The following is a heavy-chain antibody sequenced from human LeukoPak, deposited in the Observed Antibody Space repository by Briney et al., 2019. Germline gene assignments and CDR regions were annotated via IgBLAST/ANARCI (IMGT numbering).Heavy chain of an antibody. CDR2: INPNSGGT. D-gene: IGHD6-6*01. Sequence: GASVTVSCTASGYTFTGYYMHWVRQAPGQGLEWMGRINPNSGGTNYAQKFQGRVTMTRDTSISTAYMELSRLRSDDTAVYYCATQAIAARPDYYYYYGMDVWGQGTTVTVSS. CDR3: ATQAIAARPDYYYYYGMDV. J-gene: IGHJ6*02. CDR1: GYTFTGYY. V-gene: IGHV1-2*06.